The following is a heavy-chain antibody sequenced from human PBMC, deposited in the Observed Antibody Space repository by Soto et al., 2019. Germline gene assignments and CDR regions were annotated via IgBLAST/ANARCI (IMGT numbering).Heavy chain of an antibody. CDR1: CGSISSRSAY. CDR2: LYSGST. V-gene: IGHV4-39*01. J-gene: IGHJ6*02. CDR3: ARAFYGDYAAYYYGMDV. D-gene: IGHD4-17*01. Sequence: SETLSLTCTVSCGSISSRSAYLGWIRQPPGKGLEWIGTLYSGSTYSNPSLKSRVTISVDTSKNQFSLKLSSVTAADTAVYYCARAFYGDYAAYYYGMDVWGQGTTVTVSS.